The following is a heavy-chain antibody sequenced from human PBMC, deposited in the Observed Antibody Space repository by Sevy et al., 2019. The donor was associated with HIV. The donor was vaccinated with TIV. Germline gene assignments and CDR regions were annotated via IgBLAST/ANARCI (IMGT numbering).Heavy chain of an antibody. CDR1: GFTFSDYA. V-gene: IGHV3-21*01. CDR3: ARDKTILEGRYGMDV. D-gene: IGHD3-3*01. Sequence: GGSLRLSCVASGFTFSDYAMNWVRQAPGKGLEWVSSITSGSSYIFYADSLQGRFTVSRDNAKNSLYLQMNSLRAEDTAVYYCARDKTILEGRYGMDVWGQGTTVTVSS. CDR2: ITSGSSYI. J-gene: IGHJ6*02.